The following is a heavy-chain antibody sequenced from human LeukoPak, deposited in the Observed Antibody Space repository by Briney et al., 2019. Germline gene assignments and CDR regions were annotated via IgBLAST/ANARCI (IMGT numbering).Heavy chain of an antibody. CDR2: IHYSGST. V-gene: IGHV4-59*01. D-gene: IGHD7-27*01. J-gene: IGHJ5*02. Sequence: SETLSLTCTVSGGSISSYYWSWLRQPPGKGLEWIGYIHYSGSTNYNPSLKSRVTISVDTSKNQFSLKLSSVTAADTAVYYCARSILGIRFDPWGQGTLVTVSS. CDR3: ARSILGIRFDP. CDR1: GGSISSYY.